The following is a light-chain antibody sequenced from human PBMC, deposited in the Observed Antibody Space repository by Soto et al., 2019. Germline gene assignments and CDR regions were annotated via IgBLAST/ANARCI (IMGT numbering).Light chain of an antibody. CDR2: KAS. CDR3: QQYDSFSVT. CDR1: QTISSW. J-gene: IGKJ1*01. Sequence: DIQMTQSPSTLSGSVGDRVTITCRASQTISSWLAWYQQKPGKAPKLLIYKASTLKSGAPSRFSGSGSGTEFTLTISSLQPDDFATYYCQQYDSFSVTLGQGTKVDIK. V-gene: IGKV1-5*03.